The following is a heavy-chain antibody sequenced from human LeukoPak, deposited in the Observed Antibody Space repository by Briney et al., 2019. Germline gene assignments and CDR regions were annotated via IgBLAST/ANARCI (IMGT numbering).Heavy chain of an antibody. J-gene: IGHJ6*02. D-gene: IGHD3-22*01. CDR2: IYYSGST. V-gene: IGHV4-59*01. CDR3: ARDRTVAMIRYGMDV. Sequence: SETLSLTCTVSGGSISSYYWSWIRQPPGKGLEWMGYIYYSGSTNYNPSLKSRVTISVDTSKNQFSLKLSSVTAADTAVYYCARDRTVAMIRYGMDVWGQGTTVTVSS. CDR1: GGSISSYY.